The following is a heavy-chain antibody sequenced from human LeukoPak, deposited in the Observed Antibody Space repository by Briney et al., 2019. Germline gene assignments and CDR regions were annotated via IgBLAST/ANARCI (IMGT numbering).Heavy chain of an antibody. CDR2: IYPGDSDT. CDR3: ARHPTYYYDSSGYFDY. V-gene: IGHV5-51*01. D-gene: IGHD3-22*01. Sequence: GESLKISCKGSGYSFTSYWIGWVRQMRGKVLEWMGIIYPGDSDTRYSPSFQGQVTISADKSISTAYLQWSSLKASDTAMYYCARHPTYYYDSSGYFDYWGQGTLVTVSS. CDR1: GYSFTSYW. J-gene: IGHJ4*02.